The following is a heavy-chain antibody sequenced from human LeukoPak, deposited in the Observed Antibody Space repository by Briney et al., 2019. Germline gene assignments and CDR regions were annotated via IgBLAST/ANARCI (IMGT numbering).Heavy chain of an antibody. V-gene: IGHV4-34*01. CDR3: ARWKNWNRIDY. CDR1: GGSFSGYY. Sequence: SENLSLTCAVYGGSFSGYYWSWIRQPPGKGLEWIGEINHSGSTNYNPSLKSRVTISVDTSKNQFSLKLSSVTAADTAVYYCARWKNWNRIDYWGQGTLVTVSS. CDR2: INHSGST. D-gene: IGHD1-1*01. J-gene: IGHJ4*02.